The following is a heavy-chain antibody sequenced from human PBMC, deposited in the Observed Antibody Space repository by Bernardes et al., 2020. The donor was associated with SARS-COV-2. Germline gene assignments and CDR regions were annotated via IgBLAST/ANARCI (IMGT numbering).Heavy chain of an antibody. CDR3: ARVIATRLLLGWFDP. CDR1: GGSISSDDYS. V-gene: IGHV4-30-4*01. CDR2: NYYSGST. D-gene: IGHD6-6*01. Sequence: SQTLSLTCTVSGGSISSDDYSWSWIRQPPGKGLEWIGYNYYSGSTYYNPSLKSRVTISVDTSKNQFSLKLSSVTAADTAVYYCARVIATRLLLGWFDPWGQGTRVTVSS. J-gene: IGHJ5*02.